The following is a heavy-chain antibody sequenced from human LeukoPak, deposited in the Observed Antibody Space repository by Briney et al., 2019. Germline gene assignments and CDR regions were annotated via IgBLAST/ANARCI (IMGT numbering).Heavy chain of an antibody. J-gene: IGHJ3*02. V-gene: IGHV3-7*01. D-gene: IGHD1-26*01. CDR2: IKQDGSEK. Sequence: GGSLRLSCAASGFTFNSYAMTWVRQAPGKGLEWVANIKQDGSEKYYVDSVKGRFTISRDNAKNSLYLQMNSLRGEDTAVYYCARAGGTYYGIAFDMWGQGTMVTVSS. CDR3: ARAGGTYYGIAFDM. CDR1: GFTFNSYA.